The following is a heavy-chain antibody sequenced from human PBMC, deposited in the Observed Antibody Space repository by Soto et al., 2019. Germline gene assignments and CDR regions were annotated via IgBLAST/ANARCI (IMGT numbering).Heavy chain of an antibody. Sequence: EVQLVESGAKVVQPGGSLRLSCVASGFTFSVYWMSWVRQAPGEGLEWVARIKFDGSGIQYADSVKGRFSISRDNAGNSVYLQMNSLRAEDTAVYYCARDSGYSSVDSVNHYFDYWGQGALVTVTS. J-gene: IGHJ4*02. CDR2: IKFDGSGI. CDR1: GFTFSVYW. CDR3: ARDSGYSSVDSVNHYFDY. D-gene: IGHD5-12*01. V-gene: IGHV3-7*01.